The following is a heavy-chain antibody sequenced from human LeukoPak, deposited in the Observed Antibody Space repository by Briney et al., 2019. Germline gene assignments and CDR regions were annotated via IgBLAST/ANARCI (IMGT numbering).Heavy chain of an antibody. Sequence: ASVKVSCKASGYTFTSYGIGWVRQAPGQGLEWMGWISAYNGNTNYAQKLQGRVTMTTDTSTSTAYMELRSLRSDDTAVYYCARGGDYYDSSGYYIDYWGQGTLVTVSS. CDR2: ISAYNGNT. CDR1: GYTFTSYG. J-gene: IGHJ4*02. V-gene: IGHV1-18*01. D-gene: IGHD3-22*01. CDR3: ARGGDYYDSSGYYIDY.